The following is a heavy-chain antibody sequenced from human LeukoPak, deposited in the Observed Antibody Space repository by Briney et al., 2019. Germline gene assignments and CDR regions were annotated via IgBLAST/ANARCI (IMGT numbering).Heavy chain of an antibody. CDR2: ISSSSSYI. J-gene: IGHJ6*02. V-gene: IGHV3-21*01. D-gene: IGHD4-17*01. CDR3: ARDLTTVTDYYGMDV. CDR1: GFTFSSYS. Sequence: GGSLRLSCAASGFTFSSYSMNWVRQAPGKGLEWVSSISSSSSYIYYAGSVKGRFTISRDNAKNSLYLQMNSLRAEDTAVYYCARDLTTVTDYYGMDVWGQGTTVTVSS.